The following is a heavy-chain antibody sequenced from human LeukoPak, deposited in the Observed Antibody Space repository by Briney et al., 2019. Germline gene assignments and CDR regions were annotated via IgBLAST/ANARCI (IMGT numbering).Heavy chain of an antibody. CDR3: ARGDSDHYITLDY. V-gene: IGHV3-48*01. CDR1: GFNLSAYS. CDR2: ISRSSDAI. D-gene: IGHD4-17*01. Sequence: GALRLSCAASGFNLSAYSMNWVLQAPGKGLEWVSYISRSSDAIYDADSVKGRFTISRDNAKNLLFLQMNSLGVEDTALYYCARGDSDHYITLDYWGQGTLVTVSS. J-gene: IGHJ4*02.